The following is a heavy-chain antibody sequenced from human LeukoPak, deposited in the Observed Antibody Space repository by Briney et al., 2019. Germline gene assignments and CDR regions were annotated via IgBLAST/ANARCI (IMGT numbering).Heavy chain of an antibody. CDR1: GFPFTLYN. J-gene: IGHJ4*02. D-gene: IGHD2-2*01. Sequence: GGSLRLSCEVSGFPFTLYNMNWVRQAPGKGLEWLSYISSSTNTIYYADSVKGRFTISRDNSKNTLYLQMNSLRAEDTAVYYCAKALVVPAAPDYWGQGTLVTVSS. V-gene: IGHV3-48*01. CDR3: AKALVVPAAPDY. CDR2: ISSSTNTI.